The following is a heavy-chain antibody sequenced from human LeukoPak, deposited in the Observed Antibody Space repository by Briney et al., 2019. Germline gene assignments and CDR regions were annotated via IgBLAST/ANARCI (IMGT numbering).Heavy chain of an antibody. CDR1: GITFSSYA. CDR2: ISYDGSNK. D-gene: IGHD6-19*01. J-gene: IGHJ4*02. CDR3: ARGQSGPFDY. V-gene: IGHV3-30*01. Sequence: QPGWPLRLSCAASGITFSSYAMHWVRQAPGKGLEWVAVISYDGSNKYYADSVKGRFTISRDNSKNTLYLQMNSLRAEDTAVYYCARGQSGPFDYWGQGTLVTVSS.